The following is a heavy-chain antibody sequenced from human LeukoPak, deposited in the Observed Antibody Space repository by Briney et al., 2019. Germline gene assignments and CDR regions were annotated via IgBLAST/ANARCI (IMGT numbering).Heavy chain of an antibody. Sequence: SETLSLTCTVSGGSINSSSYYWNWIRQPPGKGLEWIGHIYYSGSSNYNPSLKSRVTISVDTSKNQFSLKLSSVTAADTAVYYCARAQKKYYYDSSGYHSRDYFDYWGQGTLVTVSS. J-gene: IGHJ4*02. V-gene: IGHV4-61*01. CDR3: ARAQKKYYYDSSGYHSRDYFDY. CDR1: GGSINSSSYY. D-gene: IGHD3-22*01. CDR2: IYYSGSS.